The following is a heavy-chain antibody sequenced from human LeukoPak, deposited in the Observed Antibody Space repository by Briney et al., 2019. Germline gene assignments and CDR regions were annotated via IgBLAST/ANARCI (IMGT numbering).Heavy chain of an antibody. Sequence: GGSLRLSCVASGFTFSNYAMSWVRQAPGKGLEWVSSTSGSGGITYYADSVKGRFTISKDNAKNTVYLQMNNLRAEDTAVYYCVSFYETYWGRGTLVTVSS. J-gene: IGHJ4*02. CDR3: VSFYETY. V-gene: IGHV3-23*01. CDR1: GFTFSNYA. D-gene: IGHD2-2*01. CDR2: TSGSGGIT.